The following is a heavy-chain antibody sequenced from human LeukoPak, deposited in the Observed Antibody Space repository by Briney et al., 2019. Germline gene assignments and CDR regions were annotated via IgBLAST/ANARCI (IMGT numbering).Heavy chain of an antibody. Sequence: PAGSLRLSCAASGFTFSSYWMYWVRQAPGKRLVWVSRINSDGSTTSYADSVKGRFTISRDNAKNTLYLQMNSLRAEDTAVYYCARAGTTSNFYYYYGMDVWGQGTTVTVSS. CDR1: GFTFSSYW. V-gene: IGHV3-74*01. D-gene: IGHD2/OR15-2a*01. J-gene: IGHJ6*02. CDR3: ARAGTTSNFYYYYGMDV. CDR2: INSDGSTT.